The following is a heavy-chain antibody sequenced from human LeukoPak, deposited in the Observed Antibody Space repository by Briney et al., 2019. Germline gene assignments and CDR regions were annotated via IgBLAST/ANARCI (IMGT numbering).Heavy chain of an antibody. V-gene: IGHV3-21*01. J-gene: IGHJ4*02. CDR1: GFTFSSYS. CDR2: ISSSSSYI. CDR3: ARDTPAGKWELLEDY. Sequence: GGSLRLSCAASGFTFSSYSMNWVRQAPGKGLEWVSSISSSSSYIYYADSVKGRFTISRDNAKNSLYLQMNSLRAEDTAVYYCARDTPAGKWELLEDYRGQGTLVTVSS. D-gene: IGHD1-26*01.